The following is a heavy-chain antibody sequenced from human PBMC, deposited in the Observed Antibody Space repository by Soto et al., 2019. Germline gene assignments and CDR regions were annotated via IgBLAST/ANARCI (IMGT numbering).Heavy chain of an antibody. Sequence: QVQLQQWGAGLLKPSETLSLTCAVYGGSFSGYYWPWIRQPPGTGLEWIGEINHSGSTNYNPSLKSRVTISVHTSKHQFCLKLTSVTAADTAVYYCARDKITGLFDYWGQGTLVTVSS. CDR2: INHSGST. D-gene: IGHD2-8*02. CDR1: GGSFSGYY. CDR3: ARDKITGLFDY. J-gene: IGHJ4*02. V-gene: IGHV4-34*01.